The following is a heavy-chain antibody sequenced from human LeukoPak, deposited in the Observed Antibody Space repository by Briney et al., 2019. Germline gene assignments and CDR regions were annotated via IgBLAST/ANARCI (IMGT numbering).Heavy chain of an antibody. CDR3: ARDRDSSGYPYYFDY. Sequence: PGGSLRLSCAASGFTFSSYAMRWVRQAPGKGLEWVAVISYDGSNKYYADSVKGRFTISRDNSKNTLYLQMNSLRAEDTAVYYCARDRDSSGYPYYFDYWGQGTLVTVSS. D-gene: IGHD3-22*01. J-gene: IGHJ4*02. CDR2: ISYDGSNK. CDR1: GFTFSSYA. V-gene: IGHV3-30-3*01.